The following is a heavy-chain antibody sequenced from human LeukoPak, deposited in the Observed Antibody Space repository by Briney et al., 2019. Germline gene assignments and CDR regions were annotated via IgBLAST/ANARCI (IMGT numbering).Heavy chain of an antibody. CDR3: ARGGRSIAARPGDY. Sequence: SETLSLTCAVYGGSFSGYYWSWIRQPPGKVLEWIGEINHSGSTNYNPSLKSRVTISVDTSKNQFSLKLSSVTAADTAVYYCARGGRSIAARPGDYWGQGTLVTVSS. CDR1: GGSFSGYY. D-gene: IGHD6-6*01. V-gene: IGHV4-34*01. CDR2: INHSGST. J-gene: IGHJ4*02.